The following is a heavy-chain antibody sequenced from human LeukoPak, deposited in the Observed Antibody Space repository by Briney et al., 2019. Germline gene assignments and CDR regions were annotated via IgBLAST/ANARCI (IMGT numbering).Heavy chain of an antibody. J-gene: IGHJ6*03. CDR2: INHSGST. CDR3: ARYRSGYESDYYYYYMDV. V-gene: IGHV4-34*01. Sequence: SETLSLTCAVYGGSFSGYYWSWIRQPPGKGLEWIGEINHSGSTNYNPSLKSRVTISVDTSKNQFSLKLSSVTAADTAVYYCARYRSGYESDYYYYYMDVWGKGTTVTVSS. CDR1: GGSFSGYY. D-gene: IGHD5-12*01.